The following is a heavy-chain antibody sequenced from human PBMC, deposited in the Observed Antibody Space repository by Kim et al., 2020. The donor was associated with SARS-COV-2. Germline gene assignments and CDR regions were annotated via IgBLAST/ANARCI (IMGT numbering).Heavy chain of an antibody. D-gene: IGHD1-26*01. CDR1: GFTFSSYA. V-gene: IGHV3-23*01. CDR2: ISDSGGRT. Sequence: GGSLRLSCVASGFTFSSYAMSWVRRAPGKGLEWVSSISDSGGRTYYADSVKGRFTISRDNSKNTLSLQMNSLRADDTAVYYCAKTTGTYLASSYDYGMD. CDR3: AKTTGTYLASSYDYGMD. J-gene: IGHJ6*01.